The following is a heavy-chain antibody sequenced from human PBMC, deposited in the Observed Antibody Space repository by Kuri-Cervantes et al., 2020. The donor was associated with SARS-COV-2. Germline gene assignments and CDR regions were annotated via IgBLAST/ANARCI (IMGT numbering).Heavy chain of an antibody. CDR3: ARSFVVVVAANMDGWFDP. CDR2: INAGNGNT. V-gene: IGHV1-3*01. Sequence: ASVKVSCKASGYTFTGYYMHWVRQAPGQRLEWMGWINAGNGNTKYSQKFQGRVTITRDTSASTAYMELSSLRSEDTAVYYCARSFVVVVAANMDGWFDPWGQGTLVTVSS. J-gene: IGHJ5*02. D-gene: IGHD2-15*01. CDR1: GYTFTGYY.